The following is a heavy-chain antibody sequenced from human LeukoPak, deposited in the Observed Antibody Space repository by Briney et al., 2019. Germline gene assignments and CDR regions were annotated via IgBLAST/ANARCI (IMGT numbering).Heavy chain of an antibody. D-gene: IGHD3-22*01. CDR1: GGSISSYY. J-gene: IGHJ4*02. Sequence: SETLSLTCTVSGGSISSYYWSWIRQPPGKGLEWIGYIYYSGSTNYTPSLKSRVTISVDTSKNQFSLKLSSVTAADTAVYYCARVFVDSSGYYSYYFDYWGQGTLVTGSS. CDR2: IYYSGST. V-gene: IGHV4-59*01. CDR3: ARVFVDSSGYYSYYFDY.